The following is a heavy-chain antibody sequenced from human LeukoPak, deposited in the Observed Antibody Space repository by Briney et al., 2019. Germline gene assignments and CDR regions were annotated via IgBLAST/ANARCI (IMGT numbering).Heavy chain of an antibody. Sequence: GASVKVSCTASGYTFTGYYMHWVRQAPGQGLEWMGWINPNSGGTNYAQKFQGWVTMTRDTSISTAYMELSRLRSEDTAVYYCARVNRGDLSNHLYYYYYYGMDVWGQGTTVTVSS. CDR1: GYTFTGYY. CDR2: INPNSGGT. V-gene: IGHV1-2*04. D-gene: IGHD1-14*01. J-gene: IGHJ6*02. CDR3: ARVNRGDLSNHLYYYYYYGMDV.